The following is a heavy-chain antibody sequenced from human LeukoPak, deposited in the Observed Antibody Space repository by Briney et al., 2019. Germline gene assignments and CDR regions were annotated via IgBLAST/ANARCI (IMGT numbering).Heavy chain of an antibody. V-gene: IGHV3-21*01. J-gene: IGHJ4*02. Sequence: GGSLRLSCAASGFTFSSHSMNWVRQAPGKGLEWVSSISSSSSYIYYADSVKGRFTISRDNAKNSLYLQMNSLRAEDTAVYYCALTGYSSGWYPTYFDYWGQGTLVTVSS. CDR1: GFTFSSHS. D-gene: IGHD6-19*01. CDR3: ALTGYSSGWYPTYFDY. CDR2: ISSSSSYI.